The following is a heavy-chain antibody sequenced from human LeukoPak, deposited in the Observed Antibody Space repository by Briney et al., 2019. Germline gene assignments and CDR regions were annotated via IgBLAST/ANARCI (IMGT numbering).Heavy chain of an antibody. V-gene: IGHV1-69*06. CDR1: GGTFSSYA. Sequence: SVKVSCKASGGTFSSYAISWVRQAPGQGLEWMGGIIPIFGTANYAQKFQGRVTITADKSTSTAYMELSSLRSEDTAVYYCARVVPPTVTTRRAFDIWGQGTMVTVSS. D-gene: IGHD4-17*01. CDR2: IIPIFGTA. J-gene: IGHJ3*02. CDR3: ARVVPPTVTTRRAFDI.